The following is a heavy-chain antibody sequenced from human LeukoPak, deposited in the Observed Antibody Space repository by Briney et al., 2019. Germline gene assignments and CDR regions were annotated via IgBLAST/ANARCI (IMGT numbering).Heavy chain of an antibody. D-gene: IGHD4-11*01. CDR3: ARSTAETTSADY. Sequence: ASVKVSCTASGYTFTGYYMHWVRQAPGQGLEWMGWINPNSGGTNYAQKFQGRVTMTRDTSISTAYMELRSLRSDDTAVYYCARSTAETTSADYWGQGTLVTVSS. J-gene: IGHJ4*02. CDR1: GYTFTGYY. CDR2: INPNSGGT. V-gene: IGHV1-2*02.